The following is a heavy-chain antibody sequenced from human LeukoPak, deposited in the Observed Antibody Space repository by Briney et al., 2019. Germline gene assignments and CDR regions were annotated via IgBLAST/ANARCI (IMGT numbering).Heavy chain of an antibody. Sequence: SETLSLTCTVSSGSISSYYWSWIRQPPGKGLEWIGYIYYSGSTNYNPSLKSRVTISVDTSKNQFSLKLSSVTAADTAVYYCARALGYCSSTSCYSFDYWGQGTLVTVSS. CDR2: IYYSGST. CDR3: ARALGYCSSTSCYSFDY. J-gene: IGHJ4*02. D-gene: IGHD2-2*01. V-gene: IGHV4-59*01. CDR1: SGSISSYY.